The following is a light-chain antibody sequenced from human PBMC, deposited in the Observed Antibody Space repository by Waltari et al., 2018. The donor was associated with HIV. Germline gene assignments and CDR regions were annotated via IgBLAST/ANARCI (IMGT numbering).Light chain of an antibody. CDR1: ESISPS. J-gene: IGKJ1*01. CDR3: QQYYRYST. Sequence: DIQMTQSPPTLSASVGDRVTITCRASESISPSLAWFQQKPGKAPKLLIYKESTLESGVPSRFSGSGSETEYTLTINSLQPEDFATYYCQQYYRYSTFGQGTKVDIK. CDR2: KES. V-gene: IGKV1-5*03.